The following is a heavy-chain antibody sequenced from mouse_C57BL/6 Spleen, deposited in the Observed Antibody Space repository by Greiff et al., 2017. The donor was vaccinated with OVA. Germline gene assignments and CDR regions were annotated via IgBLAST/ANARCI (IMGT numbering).Heavy chain of an antibody. Sequence: EVHLVESGPGMVKPSQSLSLTCTVTGYSITSGYDWHWIRHFPGNKLEWMGYLSYSGRTNYNPSLKSRISITHDTSKNHFFLKLNSVTTEDTATYYCAKGEETGLFAYWGQGTLVTVSA. D-gene: IGHD4-1*01. J-gene: IGHJ3*01. V-gene: IGHV3-1*01. CDR2: LSYSGRT. CDR3: AKGEETGLFAY. CDR1: GYSITSGYD.